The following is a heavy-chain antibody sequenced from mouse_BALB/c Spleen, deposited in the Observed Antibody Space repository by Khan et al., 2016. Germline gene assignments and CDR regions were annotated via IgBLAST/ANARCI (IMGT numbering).Heavy chain of an antibody. CDR2: IHYSGST. CDR1: GYSIISGYS. Sequence: EVKLLESGPDLVKPSQSLSLTCTVTGYSIISGYSWHWIRQFPGNKLEWMAYIHYSGSTKYNPSLKSRISFTRDTSKNRFILKLNSVTTEDTATYYCAGVTTGDYFDYWGQGTTLTVSS. CDR3: AGVTTGDYFDY. J-gene: IGHJ2*01. V-gene: IGHV3-1*02. D-gene: IGHD2-2*01.